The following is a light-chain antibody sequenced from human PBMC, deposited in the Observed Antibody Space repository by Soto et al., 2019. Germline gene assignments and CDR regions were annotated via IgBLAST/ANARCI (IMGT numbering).Light chain of an antibody. CDR3: MQATHWPWT. CDR1: QSLVHSAGNTY. CDR2: KVS. J-gene: IGKJ1*01. V-gene: IGKV2-30*02. Sequence: DVVLTQSPLSLPVTICQPASISCSAIQSLVHSAGNTYLNWFQQTPGQSPRRLINKVSNRESGVPYRFSGSGSGTDFTLKISRVEAEDVGVYYCMQATHWPWTSGQGTKVEIK.